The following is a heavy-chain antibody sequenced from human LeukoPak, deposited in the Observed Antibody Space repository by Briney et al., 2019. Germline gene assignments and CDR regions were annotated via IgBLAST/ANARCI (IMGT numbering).Heavy chain of an antibody. CDR1: GFTVSSYY. V-gene: IGHV3-66*01. CDR3: ARGSGWDFDY. CDR2: IYSGGST. Sequence: GGSLRLSCAASGFTVSSYYMYWVRQAPGKGLEWVSFIYSGGSTYYADSVKGRFTISRDNSKNTLCLQMNSLRAEDTAVYYCARGSGWDFDYWGQGTLVTVSS. J-gene: IGHJ4*02. D-gene: IGHD6-19*01.